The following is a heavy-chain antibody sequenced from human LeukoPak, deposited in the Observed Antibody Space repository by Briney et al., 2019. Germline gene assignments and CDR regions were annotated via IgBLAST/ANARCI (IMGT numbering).Heavy chain of an antibody. CDR2: IYNSGST. CDR3: ARARGDYDYYFYGMDV. Sequence: SETLSLTCTVSGGSISSSSYYWGWIRQPPGKGLEWIGYIYNSGSTYYNPSLKSRVTISGDTSKNQFSLKLSSVTAADTAVYYCARARGDYDYYFYGMDVWGQGTTVIVSS. J-gene: IGHJ6*02. V-gene: IGHV4-31*03. D-gene: IGHD4-17*01. CDR1: GGSISSSSYY.